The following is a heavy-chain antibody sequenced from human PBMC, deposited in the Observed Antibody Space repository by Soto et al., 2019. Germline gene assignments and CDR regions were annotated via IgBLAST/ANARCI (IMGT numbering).Heavy chain of an antibody. D-gene: IGHD3-3*01. CDR2: IYYSGSA. CDR1: GGSISIVGYY. V-gene: IGHV4-31*03. J-gene: IGHJ5*02. CDR3: ARVFRNWFDP. Sequence: PSETLSLTCTVSGGSISIVGYYWSWIRQHPAKGLEWIGYIYYSGSAYYNPSLKSRLIMSVDTSKNQFSLNLSSVTAADTAVYYCARVFRNWFDPWGPGTLVTVSS.